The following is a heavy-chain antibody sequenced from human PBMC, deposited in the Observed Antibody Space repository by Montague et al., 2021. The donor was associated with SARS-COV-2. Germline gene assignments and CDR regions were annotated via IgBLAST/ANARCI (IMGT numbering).Heavy chain of an antibody. CDR3: ARTSKLRESTTGNYYYHAMDV. D-gene: IGHD3-16*01. V-gene: IGHV4-34*01. CDR2: VYNAGTT. J-gene: IGHJ6*02. CDR1: GGSFNDYY. Sequence: SETLSLTCAVYGGSFNDYYWSWIRQLPGKGLEWIGNVYNAGTTYYNPSLKSRVTISVDTSKNQFSLNMASVTAADTAVYYCARTSKLRESTTGNYYYHAMDVWGQGTTVTVSS.